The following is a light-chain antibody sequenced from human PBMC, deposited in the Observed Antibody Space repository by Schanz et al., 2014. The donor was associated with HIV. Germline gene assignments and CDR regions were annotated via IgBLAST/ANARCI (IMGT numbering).Light chain of an antibody. J-gene: IGLJ2*01. CDR1: SSSTGDNY. CDR2: DND. CDR3: GTWDSSLRAVV. Sequence: QSVLTQPPSVSAAPGQKVTISCSGSSSSTGDNYVSWYQHLPGAAPKLLIYDNDKRPSGIPDRFSGSKSGTSATLGITGLQTGDEADYYCGTWDSSLRAVVFGGGTKLTVL. V-gene: IGLV1-51*01.